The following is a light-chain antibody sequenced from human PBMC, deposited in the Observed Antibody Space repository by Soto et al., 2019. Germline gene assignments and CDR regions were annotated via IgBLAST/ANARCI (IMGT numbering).Light chain of an antibody. Sequence: DIVLTQSPGTLSLSPGERATLSCRSSQSVSSNYLAWYQQKPDQAPRLVIYDVSGRATGIPDRFSGSGSGTDFTLTISRLEPEDYAVYYCQQYGISPTFGRGTKVEIK. J-gene: IGKJ1*01. V-gene: IGKV3-20*01. CDR2: DVS. CDR3: QQYGISPT. CDR1: QSVSSNY.